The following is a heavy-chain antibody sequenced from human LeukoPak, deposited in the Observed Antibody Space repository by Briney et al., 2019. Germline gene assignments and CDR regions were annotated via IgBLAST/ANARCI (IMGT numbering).Heavy chain of an antibody. CDR3: ARARILEWSGSINWFDP. D-gene: IGHD3-3*01. J-gene: IGHJ5*02. CDR1: GGSISSHF. Sequence: SETLSLTCTVSGGSISSHFWSWIRQPPGKGLEWIGYIHYSGSTNYNPSLKSRVTISVDTSKNQFSLRLSSVTAADTVVYYCARARILEWSGSINWFDPWGQGTLVTVSS. CDR2: IHYSGST. V-gene: IGHV4-59*11.